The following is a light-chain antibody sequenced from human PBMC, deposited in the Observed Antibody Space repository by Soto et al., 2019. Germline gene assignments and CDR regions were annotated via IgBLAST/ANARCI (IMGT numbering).Light chain of an antibody. CDR1: QGIRND. CDR2: AAS. CDR3: LQDYNYPPT. Sequence: AIKMSQSPSSLSASVGDRVTITCRASQGIRNDLGWYQQKPGKAPKLLIYAASSLQSGVPSRFSGSGSGTDFTLTISSLQPEDFATYYCLQDYNYPPTFGQGTKVEIK. V-gene: IGKV1-6*01. J-gene: IGKJ1*01.